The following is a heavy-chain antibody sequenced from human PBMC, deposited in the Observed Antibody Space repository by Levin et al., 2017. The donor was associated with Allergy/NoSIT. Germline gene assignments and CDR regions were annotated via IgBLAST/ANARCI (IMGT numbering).Heavy chain of an antibody. J-gene: IGHJ4*02. D-gene: IGHD3-22*01. CDR1: RYIFSDYF. Sequence: ASVKVSCKASRYIFSDYFIHWVRQAPGQGLEWMGWINPHSGDTKYAQEFQGRVTMTRDTSSSTAYMELPRLTSDCTAVCYCARDLYNDDSVFGYWGQGPLVIVFS. CDR3: ARDLYNDDSVFGY. V-gene: IGHV1-2*02. CDR2: INPHSGDT.